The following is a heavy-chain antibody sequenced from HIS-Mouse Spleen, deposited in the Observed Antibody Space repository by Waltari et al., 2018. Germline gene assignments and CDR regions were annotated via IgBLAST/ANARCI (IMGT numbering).Heavy chain of an antibody. J-gene: IGHJ3*02. CDR1: GGSISSSSYY. V-gene: IGHV4-39*07. D-gene: IGHD6-6*01. Sequence: QLQLQESGPGLVKPSETLSLTCTVSGGSISSSSYYWGWIRQPPGKGLEWIGSIYYSGSTYYNPSLKSRVTISVDTSKNQFSLKLSSVTAADTAVYYCARDGIIAARPYDAFDIWGQGTMVTVSS. CDR2: IYYSGST. CDR3: ARDGIIAARPYDAFDI.